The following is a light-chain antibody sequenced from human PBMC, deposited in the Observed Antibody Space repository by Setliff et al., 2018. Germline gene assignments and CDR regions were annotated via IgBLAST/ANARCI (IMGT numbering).Light chain of an antibody. CDR3: SAYTSSSTDV. Sequence: QSALTQPASVSGSPGQSITISCSGTSSDIGAYDLVSWYQHHPGKAPKLMIYEVTYRPSGVSSRFSGSKSGYTASLTISGLQAEDEADYYCSAYTSSSTDVFGTGTKVTVL. CDR2: EVT. J-gene: IGLJ1*01. V-gene: IGLV2-14*01. CDR1: SSDIGAYDL.